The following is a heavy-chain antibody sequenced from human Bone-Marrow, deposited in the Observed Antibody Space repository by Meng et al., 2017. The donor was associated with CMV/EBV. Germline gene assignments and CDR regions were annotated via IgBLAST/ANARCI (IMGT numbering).Heavy chain of an antibody. V-gene: IGHV3-7*04. D-gene: IGHD2-15*01. CDR2: IKQDASEK. J-gene: IGHJ5*01. CDR1: GFTFSNYW. Sequence: GESLKISCAASGFTFSNYWMSWVRQAPGKGLEWVANIKQDASEKYYVDSVKGRFTISRDNAQNSLYLQMNSLRAEDTAVYYCARGGWRPDSWGQGTLVTFSS. CDR3: ARGGWRPDS.